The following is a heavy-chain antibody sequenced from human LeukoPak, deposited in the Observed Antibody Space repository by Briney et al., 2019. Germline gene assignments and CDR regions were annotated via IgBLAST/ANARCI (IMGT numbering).Heavy chain of an antibody. CDR1: GGSISNSRFY. CDR2: IYYTGRT. D-gene: IGHD5-12*01. V-gene: IGHV4-39*07. J-gene: IGHJ4*02. CDR3: ATPQSGDHSTIDY. Sequence: SETLSLTCTVSGGSISNSRFYWGWIRQSPGKGLEWIGHIYYTGRTQDNPSLKSRVSISIDTSKSQFSLRLTSVTAADTAIYFCATPQSGDHSTIDYWGQGALVIVSS.